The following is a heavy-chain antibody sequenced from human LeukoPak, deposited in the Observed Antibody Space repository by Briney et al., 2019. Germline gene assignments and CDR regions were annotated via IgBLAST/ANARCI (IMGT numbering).Heavy chain of an antibody. CDR1: GFTFSSYE. CDR3: ARSPDILTGENFDY. V-gene: IGHV3-66*01. Sequence: PGGSLRLSCAASGFTFSSYEMNWVRQAPGKGLEWVSLIYSGGSTYYADSVKGRFTISRDNSKNTLYLQMNSLRAEDTAVYYCARSPDILTGENFDYWGQGTLVTVSS. CDR2: IYSGGST. D-gene: IGHD3-9*01. J-gene: IGHJ4*02.